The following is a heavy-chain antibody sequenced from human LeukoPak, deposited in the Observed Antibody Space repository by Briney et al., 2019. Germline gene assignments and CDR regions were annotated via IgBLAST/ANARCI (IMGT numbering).Heavy chain of an antibody. V-gene: IGHV3-48*01. J-gene: IGHJ6*03. Sequence: GGSLRLSCAASGFTFSSYSMNWVRQAPGKGLEWVSYISSSSSTIYYADSVKGRFTISRDNAKNSLSLQMNSLRAEDTAVYYCARGQTSYDFWSGHVYMDVWGKGTTVTVSS. CDR1: GFTFSSYS. CDR3: ARGQTSYDFWSGHVYMDV. D-gene: IGHD3-3*01. CDR2: ISSSSSTI.